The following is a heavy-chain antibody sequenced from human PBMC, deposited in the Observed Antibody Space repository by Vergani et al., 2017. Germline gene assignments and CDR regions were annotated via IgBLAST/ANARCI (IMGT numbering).Heavy chain of an antibody. D-gene: IGHD3-10*01. J-gene: IGHJ4*02. Sequence: QVQMQESGPGLVKTSETLSLTCPASGGSISSGGSPWSWTRQPPGRGLEWLGYIYATGDTYMKPFLKSRVTMSVDRSKNQISLKVASVTAADTAVYYCSRGAYYFEDWGQGTLVTVSP. V-gene: IGHV4-30-4*07. CDR1: GGSISSGGSP. CDR2: IYATGDT. CDR3: SRGAYYFED.